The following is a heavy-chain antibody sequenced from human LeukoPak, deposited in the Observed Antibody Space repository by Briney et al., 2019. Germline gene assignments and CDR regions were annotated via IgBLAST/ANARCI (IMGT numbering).Heavy chain of an antibody. CDR3: ARGPKYCSSTSCYQGYYYYYMDG. J-gene: IGHJ6*03. Sequence: ASVKVSCKASGGTFSSYAISWVRQAPGQGLEWMGGTIPIFGTANYAQKFQGRVTITADESTSTAYMELRSLRSDDTAVYYCARGPKYCSSTSCYQGYYYYYMDGWAKGTTVTVSS. CDR2: TIPIFGTA. D-gene: IGHD2-2*01. CDR1: GGTFSSYA. V-gene: IGHV1-69*13.